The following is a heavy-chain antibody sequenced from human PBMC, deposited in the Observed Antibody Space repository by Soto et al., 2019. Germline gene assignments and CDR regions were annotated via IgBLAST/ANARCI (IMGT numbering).Heavy chain of an antibody. CDR2: IKSKTDGGTT. D-gene: IGHD3-22*01. J-gene: IGHJ4*02. CDR3: TTDGLPYYYDSSGYYWDYFDY. CDR1: VFTFSNAW. V-gene: IGHV3-15*01. Sequence: PRGSLPVSCVSHVFTFSNAWMSWVRQAPGKGLDPLGTIKSKTDGGTTDYAAPVKGRFTISRDDSKNTLYLQMNSLKTEDTAVYYCTTDGLPYYYDSSGYYWDYFDYWGQGTMVTVSS.